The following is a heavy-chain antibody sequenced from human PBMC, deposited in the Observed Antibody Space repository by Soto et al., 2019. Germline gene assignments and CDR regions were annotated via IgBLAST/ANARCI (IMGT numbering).Heavy chain of an antibody. CDR1: GYTFTSYG. CDR2: ISAYNGNT. J-gene: IGHJ4*02. D-gene: IGHD3-10*01. Sequence: GASVKVSCKASGYTFTSYGISWVRQAPGQGLEWMGWISAYNGNTNYAQKLQGRVTMTTDTSTSTAYMELRSLRSDDTAVYYCARDFNSLAPDYYGSGSYPGYWGQGTLVTVSS. V-gene: IGHV1-18*01. CDR3: ARDFNSLAPDYYGSGSYPGY.